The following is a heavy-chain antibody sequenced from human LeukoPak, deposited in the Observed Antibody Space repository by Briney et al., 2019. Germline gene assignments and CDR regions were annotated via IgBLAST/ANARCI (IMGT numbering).Heavy chain of an antibody. CDR2: ISYDGSNK. V-gene: IGHV3-30*18. Sequence: GRSLRLSCAASGFTFSNYGMHWVRQAPGKGLEWVAVISYDGSNKYYADSVKGRFTISRDNSKNTLYLQMNSLRVEDTAVYYCANFKGKDGIKDHFDYWGQGTLVTVSS. D-gene: IGHD5-24*01. CDR1: GFTFSNYG. J-gene: IGHJ4*02. CDR3: ANFKGKDGIKDHFDY.